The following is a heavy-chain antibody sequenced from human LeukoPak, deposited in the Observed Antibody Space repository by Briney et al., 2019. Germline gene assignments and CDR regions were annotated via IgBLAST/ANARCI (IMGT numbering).Heavy chain of an antibody. CDR3: ARGLLERGPFDP. D-gene: IGHD2/OR15-2a*01. CDR1: GFTFSSYA. J-gene: IGHJ5*02. Sequence: GGSLRLSCAASGFTFSSYAMHWVRQAPGKGLEWVAVISYDGSNKYHADSVKGRFTISRDNSKNTLYLQMNSLRAEDTAVYYCARGLLERGPFDPWGQGTLVTVSS. V-gene: IGHV3-30-3*01. CDR2: ISYDGSNK.